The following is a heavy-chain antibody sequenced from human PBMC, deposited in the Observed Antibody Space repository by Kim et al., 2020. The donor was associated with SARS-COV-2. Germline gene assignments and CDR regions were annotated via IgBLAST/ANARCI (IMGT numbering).Heavy chain of an antibody. D-gene: IGHD6-19*01. V-gene: IGHV4-34*01. CDR3: ARGRAVAGTRIATFDY. Sequence: SLKSRVTISVDTSKNQFSLKLSSVTAADTAVYYCARGRAVAGTRIATFDYWGQGTLVTVSS. J-gene: IGHJ4*02.